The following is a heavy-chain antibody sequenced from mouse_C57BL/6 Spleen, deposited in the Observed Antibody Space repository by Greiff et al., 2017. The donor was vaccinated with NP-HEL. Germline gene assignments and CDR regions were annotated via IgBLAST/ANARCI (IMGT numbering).Heavy chain of an antibody. J-gene: IGHJ4*01. D-gene: IGHD2-2*01. CDR1: GFNIKDDY. Sequence: VQLQQSGAELVRPGASAKLSCTASGFNIKDDYMHWVKQRPEQGLEWIGWIDPENGDTEYASKFQGKATITADTSSNTAYLQLSSLTSEDTAVYYCTTRELRGLRRYAMDHWGQGTPVTVS. V-gene: IGHV14-4*01. CDR3: TTRELRGLRRYAMDH. CDR2: IDPENGDT.